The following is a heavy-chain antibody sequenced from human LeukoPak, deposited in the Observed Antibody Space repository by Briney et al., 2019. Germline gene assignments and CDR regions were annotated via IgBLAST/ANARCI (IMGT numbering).Heavy chain of an antibody. D-gene: IGHD3-10*01. CDR2: MNPNSGNT. V-gene: IGHV1-8*01. J-gene: IGHJ4*02. CDR3: ARVGAYYGSGSYSTNFDY. CDR1: GYTFTSYD. Sequence: ASVKVSCKASGYTFTSYDIHWVRQATGQGLAWMGWMNPNSGNTGYAQKFQGRVTMTRNTSISTAYMELSSLRSEDTAVYYCARVGAYYGSGSYSTNFDYWGQGTLVTVSS.